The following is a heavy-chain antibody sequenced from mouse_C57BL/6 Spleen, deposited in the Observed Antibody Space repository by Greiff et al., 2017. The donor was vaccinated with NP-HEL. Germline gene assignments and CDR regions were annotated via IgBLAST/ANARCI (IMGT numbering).Heavy chain of an antibody. CDR2: IHPNSGST. CDR1: GYTFTSYW. CDR3: ARSTVVEYYFDY. V-gene: IGHV1-64*01. D-gene: IGHD1-1*01. J-gene: IGHJ2*01. Sequence: QVQLQQPGAELVKPGASVKLSCKASGYTFTSYWMHWVKQRPGQGLEWIGMIHPNSGSTNYNEKFKSKATLTVDKSSSTAYMQLSSLTSEDSAVYYCARSTVVEYYFDYWGQGTTLTVSS.